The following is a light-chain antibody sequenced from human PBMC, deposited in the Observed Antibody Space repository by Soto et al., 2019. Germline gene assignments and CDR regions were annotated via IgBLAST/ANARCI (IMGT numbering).Light chain of an antibody. CDR3: QQYNSYWT. CDR2: KAS. V-gene: IGKV1-5*03. CDR1: QSISSW. Sequence: DSQMTQSPSTVSASVEDRVTITFRASQSISSWLAWYQQKPGKAPKLLIYKASSLESGVPSRFSGSGSGTEFTLTISSLQPDDFATYYCQQYNSYWTFGQGTKVDIK. J-gene: IGKJ1*01.